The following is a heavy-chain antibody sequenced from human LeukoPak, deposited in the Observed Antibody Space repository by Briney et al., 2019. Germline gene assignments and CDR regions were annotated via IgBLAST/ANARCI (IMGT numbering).Heavy chain of an antibody. CDR3: ARDIWFGELFPLDY. CDR2: ISGSGGST. V-gene: IGHV3-23*01. D-gene: IGHD3-10*01. Sequence: GGSLRLSCAASGFTFSSYAMSWVRQAPGKGLEWVSAISGSGGSTYYADSVKGRFTISRDNSKNTLYLQMNSLRAEDTAVYYCARDIWFGELFPLDYWGQGTLVTVSS. CDR1: GFTFSSYA. J-gene: IGHJ4*02.